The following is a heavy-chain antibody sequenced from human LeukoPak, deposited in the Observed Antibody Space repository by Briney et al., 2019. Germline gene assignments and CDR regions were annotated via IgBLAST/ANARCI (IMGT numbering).Heavy chain of an antibody. CDR1: GFTFSSYW. D-gene: IGHD3-16*02. V-gene: IGHV3-7*01. Sequence: GGSLRRYCAASGFTFSSYWMSWVRQAPGKGLEWVANIKQDGSEKYYVDSVKGRFTISRDNAKTSLYLQMNSLRAEDTAVYYCARAFGDYVWGSYRYYGMDVWGQGTTVTVSS. CDR2: IKQDGSEK. CDR3: ARAFGDYVWGSYRYYGMDV. J-gene: IGHJ6*02.